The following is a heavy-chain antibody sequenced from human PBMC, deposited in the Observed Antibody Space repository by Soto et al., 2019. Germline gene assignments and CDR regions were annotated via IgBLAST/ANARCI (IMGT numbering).Heavy chain of an antibody. CDR2: IYDSGST. CDR3: AAAPRY. D-gene: IGHD2-15*01. V-gene: IGHV4-59*01. Sequence: QVQLQESGPGLVKPSETLSLTCTVSGGSISNYYWSWVRQPPGKGLEWIGYIYDSGSTNYNPSLNSRATISVDTSKKQFSLRLPSVAAADTAVDYGAAAPRYWGQGTLVTVSS. CDR1: GGSISNYY. J-gene: IGHJ4*02.